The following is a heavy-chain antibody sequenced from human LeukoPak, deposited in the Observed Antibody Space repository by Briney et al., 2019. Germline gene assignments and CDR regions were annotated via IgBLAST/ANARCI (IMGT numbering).Heavy chain of an antibody. Sequence: GASVKVSCRASGYTFTGYYMHWVRQAPGQGLEWMGWINPNSGGTNYAQKFQGRVTMTRDTSISTAYMELSRLRSDDTAVYYCARRFQQQLVLGAFDIWGLGTMVTVSS. V-gene: IGHV1-2*02. CDR2: INPNSGGT. D-gene: IGHD6-13*01. CDR3: ARRFQQQLVLGAFDI. CDR1: GYTFTGYY. J-gene: IGHJ3*02.